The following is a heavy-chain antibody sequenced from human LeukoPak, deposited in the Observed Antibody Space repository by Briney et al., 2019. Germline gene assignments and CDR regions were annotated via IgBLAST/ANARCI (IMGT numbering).Heavy chain of an antibody. J-gene: IGHJ4*02. CDR1: GGSFSGYY. CDR3: ARAPGRPAAVFDY. Sequence: SETLSLTRAVYGGSFSGYYWSWIRQPPGKGLEWIGEINHSGSTNYNPSLKSRVTISVDTSKNQFSLKLSSVTAADTAVYYCARAPGRPAAVFDYWGQGTLVTVSS. D-gene: IGHD2-2*01. CDR2: INHSGST. V-gene: IGHV4-34*01.